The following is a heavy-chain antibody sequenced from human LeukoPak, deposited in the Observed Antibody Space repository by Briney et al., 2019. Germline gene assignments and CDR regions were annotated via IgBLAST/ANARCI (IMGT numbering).Heavy chain of an antibody. CDR2: INHSGST. V-gene: IGHV4-34*01. D-gene: IGHD1-26*01. Sequence: PETLSLTCAVYGGSFSGYYWSWIRQPPGKGLEWIGEINHSGSTNYNPSLKSRVTMSVDTSKNQFSLKLSSVTAADTAVYYCARALIRYSGSYSVWGQGTLVTVSS. CDR3: ARALIRYSGSYSV. CDR1: GGSFSGYY. J-gene: IGHJ4*02.